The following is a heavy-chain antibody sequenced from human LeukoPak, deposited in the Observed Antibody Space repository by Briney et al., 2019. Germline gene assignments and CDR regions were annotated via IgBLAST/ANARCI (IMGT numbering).Heavy chain of an antibody. CDR1: GFPFSSYV. CDR2: ISDNIENT. V-gene: IGHV3-23*01. CDR3: ATLGFCPSTSCSFVN. J-gene: IGHJ4*02. D-gene: IGHD2-2*03. Sequence: GGSLRLAFAASGFPFSSYVMGWVRQVPGKGLEWVSVISDNIENTYYADSVKGRVTISRDNSNNTLYLQMNSLGAEATAIYYCATLGFCPSTSCSFVNWGQGTLVTVSS.